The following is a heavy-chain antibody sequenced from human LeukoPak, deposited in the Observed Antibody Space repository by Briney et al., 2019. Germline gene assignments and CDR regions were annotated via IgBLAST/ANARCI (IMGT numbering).Heavy chain of an antibody. D-gene: IGHD5-18*01. V-gene: IGHV4-59*01. J-gene: IGHJ4*02. CDR1: GGSISSYY. CDR2: IYYSGST. CDR3: ARARYTAMDPYYFDY. Sequence: SETLSLTCTVSGGSISSYYWSWIRQPPGKGLEWIGYIYYSGSTNYNPSLKSRVTISVDTSKNQFSLKLSSVTAADTAVYYCARARYTAMDPYYFDYWGQGTLVTVSS.